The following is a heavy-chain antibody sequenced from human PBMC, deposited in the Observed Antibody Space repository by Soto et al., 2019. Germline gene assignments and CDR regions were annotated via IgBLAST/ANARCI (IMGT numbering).Heavy chain of an antibody. CDR1: GFTFSSYA. J-gene: IGHJ4*02. CDR2: ISAGGGST. Sequence: EVQLLESGGGLVQPGGSLRLSCAASGFTFSSYAMSWVRQAPGKGLEWVSAISAGGGSTYYADSVKGRFTISRDNSKNTLYLQMTSLRAEDTAVDYCAKDRSTGWYYFDYWGQGTLVTVSS. CDR3: AKDRSTGWYYFDY. D-gene: IGHD6-19*01. V-gene: IGHV3-23*01.